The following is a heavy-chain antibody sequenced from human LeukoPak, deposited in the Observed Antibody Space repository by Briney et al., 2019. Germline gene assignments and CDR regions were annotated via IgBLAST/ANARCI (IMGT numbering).Heavy chain of an antibody. V-gene: IGHV1-46*01. CDR1: GYTFTSYY. J-gene: IGHJ4*02. CDR3: ARADYYDSSDAPPRGY. Sequence: EASVKVSCKASGYTFTSYYMHWVRQAPGQGLEWMGIINPSGGSTSYAQKFQGRVTMTRDMSTSTVYMELSSLRSEDTAVYYCARADYYDSSDAPPRGYWGQGTLVTVSS. CDR2: INPSGGST. D-gene: IGHD3-22*01.